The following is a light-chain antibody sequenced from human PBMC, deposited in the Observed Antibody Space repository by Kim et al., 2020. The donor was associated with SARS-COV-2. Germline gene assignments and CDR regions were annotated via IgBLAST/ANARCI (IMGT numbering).Light chain of an antibody. Sequence: ASVGDQVTITCRASQAIGDDLGWYKQKPGEAPELLIYTARTLHSGVPSRFSGSGSGTEFTLTISSLRPEDFATYYCLQDYNYPITFGQGTRLDVK. CDR3: LQDYNYPIT. CDR1: QAIGDD. V-gene: IGKV1-6*01. CDR2: TAR. J-gene: IGKJ5*01.